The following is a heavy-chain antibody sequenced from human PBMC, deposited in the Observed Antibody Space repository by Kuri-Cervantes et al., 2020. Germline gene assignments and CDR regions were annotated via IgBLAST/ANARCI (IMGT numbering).Heavy chain of an antibody. Sequence: GSLRLSCAVSGGSISSSNWWSWVRQPPGKGLEWIGKFYQSGSTNYNPSLKSRVTISVDTSKNQFSLKLSSVTAADTAVYYCARSGGIQLWSSGLDYWGQGTLVTVSS. CDR1: GGSISSSNW. V-gene: IGHV4-4*02. CDR2: FYQSGST. D-gene: IGHD5-18*01. J-gene: IGHJ4*02. CDR3: ARSGGIQLWSSGLDY.